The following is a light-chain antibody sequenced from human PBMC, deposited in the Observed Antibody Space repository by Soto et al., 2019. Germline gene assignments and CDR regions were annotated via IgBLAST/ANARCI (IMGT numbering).Light chain of an antibody. CDR3: QHTYGVPFN. Sequence: DIQMTQSPSSLSASVGDRVTITCRASQRIGTYLNWYQQKPGKAPELLIFAATSLQSGVSPRFSGSGSGTDFALTISSLQPEDLAAYFCQHTYGVPFNFGPGTKVGIK. J-gene: IGKJ3*01. V-gene: IGKV1-39*01. CDR1: QRIGTY. CDR2: AAT.